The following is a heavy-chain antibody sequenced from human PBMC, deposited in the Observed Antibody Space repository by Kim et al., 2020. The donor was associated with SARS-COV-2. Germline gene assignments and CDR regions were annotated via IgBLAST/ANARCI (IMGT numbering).Heavy chain of an antibody. V-gene: IGHV4-59*01. D-gene: IGHD3-10*01. CDR3: ARDNGSGSSVY. CDR2: T. Sequence: TNYNPSLQSRVTISVDTSKNQFSLKLSSVTAADTAVYYCARDNGSGSSVYWGQGTLVTVSS. J-gene: IGHJ4*02.